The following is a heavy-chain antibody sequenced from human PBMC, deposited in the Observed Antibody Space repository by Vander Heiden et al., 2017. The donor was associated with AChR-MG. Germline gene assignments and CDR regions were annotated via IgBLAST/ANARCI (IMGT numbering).Heavy chain of an antibody. CDR3: ARVGSSSRYCSGGSCYFDY. Sequence: QVQLVQSGAEVKKPGSSVKVSCKASGGTFSSYATGWVGQAPGQGLEWMRGIIPSFGTANYAQKFQGRVTITADESTSTAYMELSSLRSEDTAVYYCARVGSSSRYCSGGSCYFDYWGQGTLVTVSS. CDR1: GGTFSSYA. CDR2: IIPSFGTA. J-gene: IGHJ4*02. V-gene: IGHV1-69*01. D-gene: IGHD2-15*01.